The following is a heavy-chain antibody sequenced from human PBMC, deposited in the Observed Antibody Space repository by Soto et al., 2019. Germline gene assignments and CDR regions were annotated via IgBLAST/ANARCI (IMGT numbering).Heavy chain of an antibody. Sequence: HPGGSLRLSCAASGFTFSSYAMHWVRQAPGKGLEWVAVISYDGSNKYYADSVKGRFTISRDNSKSTLYLQMNSLRAEDTAVYYCGRGKQWFGVLPPYYYSVRAVGGKGTRVTVS. D-gene: IGHD3-16*01. CDR2: ISYDGSNK. CDR1: GFTFSSYA. CDR3: GRGKQWFGVLPPYYYSVRAV. V-gene: IGHV3-30-3*01. J-gene: IGHJ1*01.